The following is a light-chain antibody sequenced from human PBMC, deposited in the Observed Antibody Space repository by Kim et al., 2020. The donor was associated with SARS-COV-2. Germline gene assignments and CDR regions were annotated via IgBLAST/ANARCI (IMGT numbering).Light chain of an antibody. V-gene: IGKV3-11*01. CDR3: QQRSDWLT. Sequence: SLSPGERATLSCMASQSVSRYLAWYQQKPGQAPSLLMYDASNRATGIPARFSGSGSGTDFTLTISSLEPEDFAVYYCQQRSDWLTFGGGTKVDIK. CDR2: DAS. CDR1: QSVSRY. J-gene: IGKJ4*01.